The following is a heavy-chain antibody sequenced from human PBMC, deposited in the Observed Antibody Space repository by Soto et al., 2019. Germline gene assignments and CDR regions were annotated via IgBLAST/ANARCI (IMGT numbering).Heavy chain of an antibody. V-gene: IGHV3-74*01. Sequence: GSLRLSCVASGFSFSDSWMHWVRQAPEKGLVWLSRIIGDGNGADYADFVKGRFTISRDNAKNTVYLQINSLRDEDTAVYYCARVAVATRGIDYWGQGTLVTVSS. J-gene: IGHJ4*02. CDR1: GFSFSDSW. CDR2: IIGDGNGA. CDR3: ARVAVATRGIDY. D-gene: IGHD6-19*01.